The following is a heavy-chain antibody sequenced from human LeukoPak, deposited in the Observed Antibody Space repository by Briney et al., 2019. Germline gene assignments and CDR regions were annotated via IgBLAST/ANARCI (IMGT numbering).Heavy chain of an antibody. CDR1: GGSISSYY. Sequence: SETLSLTCTVSGGSISSYYWNWIRQPPGEGLEWIGYFHYSGSTNYNPSLKSRVTISVDTSKNQFSLKLSSVTAADTAVYYCARRDRAMVRGVINPFDYWGQGTLVTVSS. CDR2: FHYSGST. D-gene: IGHD3-10*01. CDR3: ARRDRAMVRGVINPFDY. V-gene: IGHV4-59*12. J-gene: IGHJ4*02.